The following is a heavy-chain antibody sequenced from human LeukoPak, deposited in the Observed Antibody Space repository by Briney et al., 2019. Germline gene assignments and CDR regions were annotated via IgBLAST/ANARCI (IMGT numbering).Heavy chain of an antibody. V-gene: IGHV3-48*03. Sequence: GGSLRLSCAASGFSFRNHEMNWVRQAPGKGLECVSYSSTSGSTIYYADSVKGRFTISRDNSKDTLHLEMNSLRAEDTAVYYCAKDRGGTYFWDYWGQGTLGTVSS. CDR1: GFSFRNHE. CDR2: SSTSGSTI. D-gene: IGHD2/OR15-2a*01. CDR3: AKDRGGTYFWDY. J-gene: IGHJ4*02.